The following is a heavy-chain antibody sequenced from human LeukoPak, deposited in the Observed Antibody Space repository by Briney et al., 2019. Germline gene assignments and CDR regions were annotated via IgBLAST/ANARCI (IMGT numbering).Heavy chain of an antibody. D-gene: IGHD1-26*01. CDR2: VAQDGSAQ. Sequence: GGSLRLSCAASGFTFSLYSMTWVRQAPGKGLERVANVAQDGSAQNYVDSLEGRFTISRDNPKNSLYLQMHSLRAEDAAVYYCARVIGGAIDYWGQGTLVTVSS. CDR1: GFTFSLYS. CDR3: ARVIGGAIDY. J-gene: IGHJ4*02. V-gene: IGHV3-7*01.